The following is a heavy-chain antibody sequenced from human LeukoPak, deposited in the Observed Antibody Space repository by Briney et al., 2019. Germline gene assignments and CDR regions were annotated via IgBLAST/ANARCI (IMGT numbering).Heavy chain of an antibody. CDR2: ISTSSSYT. CDR1: GFTFSDYY. V-gene: IGHV3-11*03. CDR3: ARPSHYGSGSYPAY. J-gene: IGHJ4*02. Sequence: PGGSLRLSCAASGFTFSDYYMSWIRQAPGKGLEWVSYISTSSSYTNYADSVKGRFTISRDNTKNSLYLQMSSLRAEDTAVYYCARPSHYGSGSYPAYWGQGTLVTVSS. D-gene: IGHD3-10*01.